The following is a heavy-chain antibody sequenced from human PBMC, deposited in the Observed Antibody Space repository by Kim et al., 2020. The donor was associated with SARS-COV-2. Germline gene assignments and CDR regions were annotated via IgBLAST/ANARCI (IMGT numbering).Heavy chain of an antibody. J-gene: IGHJ5*02. CDR1: GGSISSYY. V-gene: IGHV4-59*01. Sequence: SETLSLTCTVSGGSISSYYWSWIRQPPGKGLEWIGYIYYSGSTNYNPSLKSRVTISVDTSKNQFSLKLSSVTAADTAVYYCARDCSGYDAGWFDPWGQGTLVTVSS. D-gene: IGHD5-12*01. CDR3: ARDCSGYDAGWFDP. CDR2: IYYSGST.